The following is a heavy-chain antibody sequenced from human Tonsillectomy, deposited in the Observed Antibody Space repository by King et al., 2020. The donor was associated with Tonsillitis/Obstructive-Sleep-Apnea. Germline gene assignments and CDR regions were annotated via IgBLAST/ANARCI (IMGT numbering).Heavy chain of an antibody. CDR1: GFTVSSNY. CDR2: IYSGGYT. J-gene: IGHJ4*02. CDR3: ASDGGSGGTCYAKY. D-gene: IGHD2-15*01. Sequence: VQLVESGGGLVQPGGSLRLSCAASGFTVSSNYMSWVRQAPGKGLEWVSVIYSGGYTYYADSVKGRFTISRDNSKNTLTIQMNSLRAEDTAVYYCASDGGSGGTCYAKYWGQGTLVTVSS. V-gene: IGHV3-66*01.